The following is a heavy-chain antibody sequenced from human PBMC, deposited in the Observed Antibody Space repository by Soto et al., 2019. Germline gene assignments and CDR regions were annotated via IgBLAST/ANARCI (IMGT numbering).Heavy chain of an antibody. Sequence: QVQLVQSGAEVKKPGSSVKVSCKASGGTFSSYAISWVRQAPGQGLEWMGGIIPIFGTANYAQKFPGRVTITAEESTRTAYMELSSLGYEYTAVYYCYPSTSWNYDAFDIWGQGTMVTVSS. D-gene: IGHD1-7*01. CDR3: YPSTSWNYDAFDI. CDR2: IIPIFGTA. J-gene: IGHJ3*02. V-gene: IGHV1-69*01. CDR1: GGTFSSYA.